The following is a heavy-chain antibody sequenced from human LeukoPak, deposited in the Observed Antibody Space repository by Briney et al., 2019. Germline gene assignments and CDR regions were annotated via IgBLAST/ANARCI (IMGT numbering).Heavy chain of an antibody. J-gene: IGHJ6*03. V-gene: IGHV4-39*07. CDR1: GGSISSSSYY. Sequence: SETLSLTCTVSGGSISSSSYYWGWIRQPPGKGLEWIGSIHYSGSTNYNPSLKSRVTISVDTSKNQFSLKLSSVTAADTAVYYCARAAYYYYMDVWGKGTTVTVSS. CDR3: ARAAYYYYMDV. CDR2: IHYSGST.